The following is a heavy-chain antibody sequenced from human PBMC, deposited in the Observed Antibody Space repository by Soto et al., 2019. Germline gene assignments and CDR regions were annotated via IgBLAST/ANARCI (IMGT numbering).Heavy chain of an antibody. CDR1: GFTFSSYW. Sequence: GGSLRLSCAASGFTFSSYWMSWVRQAPGNGLEWVANIKQDGREKYYADVVKGRLTIPKDNAKNSLYLQMNRLRAEDTVVYYCARVKYYDYIWGRKSDRSAFDIWGQGTMVTVSS. D-gene: IGHD3-16*01. J-gene: IGHJ3*02. CDR2: IKQDGREK. CDR3: ARVKYYDYIWGRKSDRSAFDI. V-gene: IGHV3-7*01.